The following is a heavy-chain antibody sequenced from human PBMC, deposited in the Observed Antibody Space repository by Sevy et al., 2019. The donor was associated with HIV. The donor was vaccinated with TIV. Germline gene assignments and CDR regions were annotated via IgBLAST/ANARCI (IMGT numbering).Heavy chain of an antibody. CDR3: ARESTRWQQLVEYYLGMDV. Sequence: ASVKVSCKASGYTFNTYGISWVRQAPGQGLEWMGWISSYYGNTNFAQKFHGRVTMTTDTITNTAYMELTSLRSDDTAVYYCARESTRWQQLVEYYLGMDVWGQGTPVTVSS. CDR1: GYTFNTYG. CDR2: ISSYYGNT. D-gene: IGHD6-13*01. J-gene: IGHJ6*02. V-gene: IGHV1-18*01.